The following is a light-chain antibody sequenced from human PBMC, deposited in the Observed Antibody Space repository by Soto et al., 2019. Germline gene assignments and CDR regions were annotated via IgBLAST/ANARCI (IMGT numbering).Light chain of an antibody. CDR2: GAS. J-gene: IGKJ1*01. Sequence: EIVLTQFPDTLSLSPGERATLSCRASQSVSSSSLAWYHPRRGQAPRLLIHGASSRATGIPDRFSGSGSGTDFTLTISRLEPEDFAVYYCQQYGSSPRTFGQGTKVEVK. V-gene: IGKV3-20*01. CDR3: QQYGSSPRT. CDR1: QSVSSSS.